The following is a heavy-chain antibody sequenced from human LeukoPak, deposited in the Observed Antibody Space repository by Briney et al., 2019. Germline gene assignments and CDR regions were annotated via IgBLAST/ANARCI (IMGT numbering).Heavy chain of an antibody. Sequence: SETLSLTCTVSGGSISNRNYYWGWIRQPPGKGLEWIGNIYYSGSTYYNPSLKSRVTMSVDTSKNHFSLKMTSMTAADTAVYFCASWNVGTSNFDYWGQGILVTVSS. CDR2: IYYSGST. V-gene: IGHV4-39*07. CDR1: GGSISNRNYY. J-gene: IGHJ4*02. CDR3: ASWNVGTSNFDY. D-gene: IGHD1-1*01.